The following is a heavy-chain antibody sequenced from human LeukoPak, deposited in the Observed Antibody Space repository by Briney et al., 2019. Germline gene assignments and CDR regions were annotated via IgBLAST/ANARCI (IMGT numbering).Heavy chain of an antibody. CDR1: GFPFNTYA. J-gene: IGHJ5*02. CDR3: AKEGYCSGGSCYWSGNWFDP. V-gene: IGHV3-33*06. Sequence: GGSLRLSCVASGFPFNTYAMHWVRQAPGKGLEWVAIIWYDGSNENYADSVKGRSAISRDNSKNTLYLQMNSLRAEDTAVYYCAKEGYCSGGSCYWSGNWFDPWGQGTLVTVSS. D-gene: IGHD2-15*01. CDR2: IWYDGSNE.